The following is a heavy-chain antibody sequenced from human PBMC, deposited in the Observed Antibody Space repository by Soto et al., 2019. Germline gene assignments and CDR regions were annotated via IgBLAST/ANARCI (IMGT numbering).Heavy chain of an antibody. CDR2: IYWEDDK. J-gene: IGHJ4*02. CDR3: AQHHGGLPLDY. V-gene: IGHV2-5*02. Sequence: QITLKESGPTLVKPTQTLTLTCTFSGFSLSTSGVGVGWIRQPPGKALEWLALIYWEDDKRYSPSLRSRLTITNDTSNHQVVLTLTHRDPVDTATYYCAQHHGGLPLDYWGQGTLVTVSS. D-gene: IGHD3-10*01. CDR1: GFSLSTSGVG.